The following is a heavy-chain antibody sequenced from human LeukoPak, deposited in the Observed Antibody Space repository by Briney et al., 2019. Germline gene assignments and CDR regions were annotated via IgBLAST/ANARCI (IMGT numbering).Heavy chain of an antibody. J-gene: IGHJ4*03. CDR3: ARGPTISETGYFDY. D-gene: IGHD1-1*01. V-gene: IGHV4-34*01. CDR1: GGSFSTYC. CDR2: INHRGET. Sequence: SETLSLTCAVYGGSFSTYCGSWIRQSPGKGLEWIAEINHRGETNYNPSVKSRVTISVDTSKNQFSLKVRSVTAADTAVYYCARGPTISETGYFDYWGQGTLVAVSS.